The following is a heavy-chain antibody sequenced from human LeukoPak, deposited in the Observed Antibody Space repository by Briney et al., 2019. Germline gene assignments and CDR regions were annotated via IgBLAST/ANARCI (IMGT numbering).Heavy chain of an antibody. D-gene: IGHD3-9*01. CDR1: GGSFSGYY. V-gene: IGHV4-34*01. J-gene: IGHJ5*02. CDR2: INHSGST. CDR3: ARPISYYDILTGYQNWFDP. Sequence: PSETLSLTCAVYGGSFSGYYWSWIRQPPGKGLEWIGEINHSGSTNYNPSLKSRVTISVDTSKNQFSLKLSSVTAADTAVYYCARPISYYDILTGYQNWFDPWGQGTLVTVSS.